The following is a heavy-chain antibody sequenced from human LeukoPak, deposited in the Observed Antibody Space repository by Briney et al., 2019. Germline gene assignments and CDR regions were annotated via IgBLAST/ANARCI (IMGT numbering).Heavy chain of an antibody. CDR3: ARGSLPLYYYYGMDV. CDR2: ISYDGSNK. D-gene: IGHD3-10*01. Sequence: PGRSLRLSCAASGFTFSSYGMHWVRQPPGKGLEWVAVISYDGSNKYYTDSVKGRFTISRDNSKNTLYLQMNSLRPEDTAVYYCARGSLPLYYYYGMDVWGQGTTVTVSS. CDR1: GFTFSSYG. V-gene: IGHV3-30*03. J-gene: IGHJ6*02.